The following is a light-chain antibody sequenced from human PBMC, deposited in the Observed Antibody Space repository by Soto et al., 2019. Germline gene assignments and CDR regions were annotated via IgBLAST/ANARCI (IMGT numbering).Light chain of an antibody. CDR2: KAS. V-gene: IGKV1-5*03. CDR1: QGISSW. CDR3: QQYDNYPLT. J-gene: IGKJ4*01. Sequence: DIQMTQSPSSFSASVGDIVTITFRASQGISSWLAWYQQKPGKAPKLLIYKASSLESGVPSRFSGSASGTEFTLTISSLQPDDFATYYCQQYDNYPLTFGGGTKVDIK.